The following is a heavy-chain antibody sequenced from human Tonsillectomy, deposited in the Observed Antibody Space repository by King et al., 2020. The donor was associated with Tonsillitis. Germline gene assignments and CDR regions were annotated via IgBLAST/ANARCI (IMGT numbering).Heavy chain of an antibody. J-gene: IGHJ4*02. CDR1: GVSISSSDYY. D-gene: IGHD3-16*01. Sequence: QLQESGPGLVKPSQTLSLTCNVSGVSISSSDYYWSWIRQPPGKGLEWIGHIYYTGSTSYNPSLKSRITISIDTSKYQFSLDLNSVTAADTAIYYCARNRPLRGSRFDWGQGTLVTVSS. CDR2: IYYTGST. V-gene: IGHV4-30-4*01. CDR3: ARNRPLRGSRFD.